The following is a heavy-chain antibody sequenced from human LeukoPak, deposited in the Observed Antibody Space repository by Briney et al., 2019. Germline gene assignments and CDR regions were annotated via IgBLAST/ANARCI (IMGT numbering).Heavy chain of an antibody. CDR3: ASAYYYDSSGYDDAFDI. CDR1: GGSISSYY. D-gene: IGHD3-22*01. CDR2: IYYSGST. Sequence: KPSETLSLTCTVSGGSISSYYWTWIREPPGKGLEWRGYIYYSGSTNYNPSLKSRVTIPVDTSKNQFSLKLYSVTAADTAVYFCASAYYYDSSGYDDAFDIWGQGTMVTASS. V-gene: IGHV4-59*01. J-gene: IGHJ3*02.